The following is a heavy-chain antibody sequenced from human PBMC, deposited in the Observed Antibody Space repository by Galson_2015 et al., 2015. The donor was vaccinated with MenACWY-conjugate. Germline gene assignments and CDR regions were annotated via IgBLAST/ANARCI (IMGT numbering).Heavy chain of an antibody. CDR3: ARGYARLEWLSAYYFDY. J-gene: IGHJ4*02. CDR2: ISISSSYI. D-gene: IGHD3-3*01. CDR1: GFIFSSHT. Sequence: SLRLSCAASGFIFSSHTMNWVRQAPGKGLEWVSSISISSSYIYYADSVKGRFTISRDNAKNSLYLQMNSLTAEDTAVYYCARGYARLEWLSAYYFDYWGQGTPVTVSS. V-gene: IGHV3-21*01.